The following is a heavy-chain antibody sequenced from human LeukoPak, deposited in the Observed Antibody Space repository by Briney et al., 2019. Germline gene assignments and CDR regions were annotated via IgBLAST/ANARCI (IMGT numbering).Heavy chain of an antibody. CDR1: GYTFTSYD. CDR2: MNPNSGNT. V-gene: IGHV1-8*01. Sequence: GASVKVSCKASGYTFTSYDINWVRQVTGQGLEWMGWMNPNSGNTGYAQKFQGRVTMTRNTSISTAYMELSSLRSEDTAVYYCARGLDYDILTGSSFDPWGQGTLVTVSS. D-gene: IGHD3-9*01. CDR3: ARGLDYDILTGSSFDP. J-gene: IGHJ5*02.